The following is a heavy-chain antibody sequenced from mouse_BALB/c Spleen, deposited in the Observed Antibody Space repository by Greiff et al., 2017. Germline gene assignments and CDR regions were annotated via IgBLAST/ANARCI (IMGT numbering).Heavy chain of an antibody. Sequence: EVQLQQSGAELVKPGASVKLSCTASGFNIKDTYMHWVKQRPEQGLEWIGRIDPANGNTKYDPKFQGKATITADTSSNTAYLQLSSLTSEDTAVYDCARNYGGSYGYFDVWGAGTTVTVSS. V-gene: IGHV14-3*02. CDR3: ARNYGGSYGYFDV. CDR1: GFNIKDTY. J-gene: IGHJ1*01. D-gene: IGHD1-1*01. CDR2: IDPANGNT.